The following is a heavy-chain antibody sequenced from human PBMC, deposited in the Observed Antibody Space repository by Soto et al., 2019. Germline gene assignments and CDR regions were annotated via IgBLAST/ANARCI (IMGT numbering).Heavy chain of an antibody. D-gene: IGHD6-19*01. J-gene: IGHJ5*02. CDR3: AREAGPDRWFDP. Sequence: SETLSLTCTVSGASISNYFWTWIRQPAGKGLDWIGRISTSGTTNYNPSLKSRVTMSVDTSKNHFSLNLSSVTAADTAVYYCAREAGPDRWFDPWGQGTLVTVSS. V-gene: IGHV4-4*07. CDR2: ISTSGTT. CDR1: GASISNYF.